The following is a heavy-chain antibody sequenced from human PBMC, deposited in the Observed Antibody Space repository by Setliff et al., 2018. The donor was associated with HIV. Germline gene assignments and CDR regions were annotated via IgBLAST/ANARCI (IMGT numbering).Heavy chain of an antibody. J-gene: IGHJ3*02. CDR3: ATSGVGGGAFDI. V-gene: IGHV1-18*04. Sequence: ASVKVSCKASGYSFTFYGLHWVRQAPGQGLEWMGWVSDYNGNTKYAENFQDRHTLTTDAYTGTGFMELRGLRSDDTAVYYCATSGVGGGAFDIWGRGTMVTVSS. D-gene: IGHD3-10*01. CDR2: VSDYNGNT. CDR1: GYSFTFYG.